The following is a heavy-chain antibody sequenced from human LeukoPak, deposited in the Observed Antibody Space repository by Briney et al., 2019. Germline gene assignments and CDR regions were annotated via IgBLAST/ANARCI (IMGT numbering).Heavy chain of an antibody. V-gene: IGHV1-69*13. CDR2: IIPIFGTA. CDR3: ARASSYYGSGDRANGY. Sequence: ASVKVSCKASGGTFSSYAISWVRQAPGQGLKWMGGIIPIFGTANYAQKFQGRVTITADESTSTAYMELSSLRSEDTAVYYCARASSYYGSGDRANGYWGQGTLVTVSS. J-gene: IGHJ4*02. D-gene: IGHD3-10*01. CDR1: GGTFSSYA.